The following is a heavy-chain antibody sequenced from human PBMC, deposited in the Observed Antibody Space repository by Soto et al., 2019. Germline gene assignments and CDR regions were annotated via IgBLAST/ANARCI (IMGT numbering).Heavy chain of an antibody. D-gene: IGHD6-13*01. CDR3: AKDLFAAAGPVIFDY. CDR1: GFTFSSYG. J-gene: IGHJ4*02. CDR2: ISYDGSNK. V-gene: IGHV3-30*18. Sequence: SLRLSCAASGFTFSSYGMHWVRQATGKGLEWVAVISYDGSNKYYADPVKGRFTISRDNSKNTLYLQMNSLRAEDTAVYYCAKDLFAAAGPVIFDYWGQGTLVTVSS.